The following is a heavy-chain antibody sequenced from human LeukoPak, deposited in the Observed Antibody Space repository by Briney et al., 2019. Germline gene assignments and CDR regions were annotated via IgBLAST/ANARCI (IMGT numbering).Heavy chain of an antibody. Sequence: PGGSLRLSCAASGFTFRSYGMHWVRQAPGKGLEWVAVISYDGSNKYYADSVKGRFTISRDNSKNTLYLQMNSLRAEDTAVYYCAKDPYLIYWGQGTLVTVSS. CDR1: GFTFRSYG. D-gene: IGHD2-8*01. V-gene: IGHV3-30*18. CDR3: AKDPYLIY. CDR2: ISYDGSNK. J-gene: IGHJ4*02.